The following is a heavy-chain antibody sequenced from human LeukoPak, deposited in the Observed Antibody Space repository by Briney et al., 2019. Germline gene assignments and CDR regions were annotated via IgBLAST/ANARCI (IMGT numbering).Heavy chain of an antibody. V-gene: IGHV3-48*03. J-gene: IGHJ4*02. CDR3: ARVYSSGWSY. CDR1: GFXFSAYE. CDR2: ISSSGSTI. Sequence: GGSLRLSCAASGFXFSAYEINWVRQAPGKGLKWVSYISSSGSTIYYADSVKGRFTISRDNAKKSLYLQMNSLRAEDTAVYYCARVYSSGWSYWGQGTLVTVSS. D-gene: IGHD6-19*01.